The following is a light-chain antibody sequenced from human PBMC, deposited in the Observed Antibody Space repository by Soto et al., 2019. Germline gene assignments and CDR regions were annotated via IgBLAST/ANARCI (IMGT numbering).Light chain of an antibody. CDR2: DVA. CDR3: VSYTSSTTSV. V-gene: IGLV2-14*03. Sequence: QSALTQPASVSDSPGQSIAISCTGTSSDVGGSNFVSWYQQHPGNPPKLLIYDVANRPSGVSNRFSGSKSGSTASLIISRLQTEAEADYYCVSYTSSTTSVFGTAPKLTVL. CDR1: SSDVGGSNF. J-gene: IGLJ1*01.